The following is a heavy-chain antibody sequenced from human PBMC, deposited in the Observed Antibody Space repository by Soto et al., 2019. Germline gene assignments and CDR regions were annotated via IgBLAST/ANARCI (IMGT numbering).Heavy chain of an antibody. CDR3: AKDGIIVVVVAATPQGNHHFDY. D-gene: IGHD2-15*01. J-gene: IGHJ4*02. V-gene: IGHV3-23*01. CDR2: ISGSGGST. Sequence: GGSLRLSCAASGFTFSSYAMSWVRQAPGKGLEWVSAISGSGGSTYYAGSVKGRFTISRGNSKNTLYLQMNSLRAEDTAVYYCAKDGIIVVVVAATPQGNHHFDYWGQGTLVTVSS. CDR1: GFTFSSYA.